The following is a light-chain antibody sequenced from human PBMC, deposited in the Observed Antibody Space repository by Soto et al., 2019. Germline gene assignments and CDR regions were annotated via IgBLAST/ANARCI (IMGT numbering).Light chain of an antibody. J-gene: IGLJ1*01. CDR1: SSNIGAGYD. CDR3: QSYDSSLSGYV. CDR2: GNS. Sequence: QSVLTQPPSVSGAPGQRVTISCTGSSSNIGAGYDVHWYQQLPGTAPKLLIYGNSNRPSGVPDRFSGSKSGTSASLAITELQAEDEADYYCQSYDSSLSGYVFGTGTKVPVL. V-gene: IGLV1-40*01.